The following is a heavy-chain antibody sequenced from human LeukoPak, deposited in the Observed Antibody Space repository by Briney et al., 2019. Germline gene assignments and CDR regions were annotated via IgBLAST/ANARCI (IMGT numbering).Heavy chain of an antibody. V-gene: IGHV4-38-2*02. CDR3: ARLSGQIITTGVSPSYLDY. Sequence: PSETLSLTCTVSGYAISSGDYWGWIRQPAGKGLEWIGSIYHSGRTYYNPSLKSRVTISVDTSKNQFSLKLSSVTAADTAVYYCARLSGQIITTGVSPSYLDYWGQGTLVTVSS. J-gene: IGHJ4*02. CDR2: IYHSGRT. CDR1: GYAISSGDY. D-gene: IGHD3-10*01.